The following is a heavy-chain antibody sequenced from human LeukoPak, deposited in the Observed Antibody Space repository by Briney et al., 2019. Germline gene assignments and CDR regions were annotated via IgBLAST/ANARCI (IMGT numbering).Heavy chain of an antibody. D-gene: IGHD5-18*01. CDR2: IRNDGSNN. J-gene: IGHJ4*02. CDR1: RFTFSNYG. Sequence: PGGSLRLSCAASRFTFSNYGMHWVRQAPGKGLEWVAYIRNDGSNNYYEDSVKGRFTISRDNSKNTLYLQMNSLRAEDTAMYFCAKDPGYRDFWGQGTLVTVSS. V-gene: IGHV3-30*02. CDR3: AKDPGYRDF.